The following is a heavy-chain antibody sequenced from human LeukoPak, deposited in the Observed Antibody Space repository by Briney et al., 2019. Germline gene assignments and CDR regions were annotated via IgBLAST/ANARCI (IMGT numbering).Heavy chain of an antibody. CDR1: GFTFSSYG. CDR2: IWYDGSNK. D-gene: IGHD3-10*01. J-gene: IGHJ6*02. V-gene: IGHV3-33*01. Sequence: GRSLRLSCAASGFTFSSYGMHWVRQAPGKGLEWVAVIWYDGSNKYYADSVKGRFTISRDNSKNTLYLQMNSLRAEDTAVYYCARDAYYYGSGSSHYYGMDVWGQGTTVTVSS. CDR3: ARDAYYYGSGSSHYYGMDV.